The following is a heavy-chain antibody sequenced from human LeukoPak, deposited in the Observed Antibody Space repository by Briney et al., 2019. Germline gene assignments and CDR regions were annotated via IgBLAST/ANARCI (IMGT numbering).Heavy chain of an antibody. CDR2: VTRNGDTT. D-gene: IGHD3-9*01. CDR3: AKDRNQYFDPNFDY. Sequence: GASVKVSCKASGYTFTSYAMSWVRQAPGKGLEWVSAVTRNGDTTYYADSVKGRFTISRDNSKNTLYLQMNSLRAEDTAVYYCAKDRNQYFDPNFDYWGQGTLVTVSS. J-gene: IGHJ4*02. CDR1: GYTFTSYA. V-gene: IGHV3-23*01.